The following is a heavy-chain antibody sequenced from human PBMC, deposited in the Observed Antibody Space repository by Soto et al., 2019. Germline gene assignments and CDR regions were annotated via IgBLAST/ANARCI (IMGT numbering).Heavy chain of an antibody. CDR3: AKDPPVVPAAIRSEDFDY. Sequence: PGGSLRLSCAASGFTFSSYAMSWVRQAPGKGLEWVSAISGSGGSTYYADSVKGRFTISRDNSKNTLYLQMNSLRAEDTAVYYCAKDPPVVPAAIRSEDFDYWGQGTLVTVSS. D-gene: IGHD2-2*02. J-gene: IGHJ4*02. CDR2: ISGSGGST. CDR1: GFTFSSYA. V-gene: IGHV3-23*01.